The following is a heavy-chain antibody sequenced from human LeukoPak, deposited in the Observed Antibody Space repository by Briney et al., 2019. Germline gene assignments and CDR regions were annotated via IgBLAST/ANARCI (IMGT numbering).Heavy chain of an antibody. CDR2: TSGDVSVT. CDR3: ARGFGGGPDY. CDR1: GFTFSSYW. D-gene: IGHD3-16*01. V-gene: IGHV3-74*01. Sequence: GGSLRLSCVASGFTFSSYWMHWVRQAPGKGLVWVSRTSGDVSVTNYADSVKGRFTISRDNAKNTLDLQMNSLRVEDTAEYYCARGFGGGPDYWGQGILVTVSS. J-gene: IGHJ4*02.